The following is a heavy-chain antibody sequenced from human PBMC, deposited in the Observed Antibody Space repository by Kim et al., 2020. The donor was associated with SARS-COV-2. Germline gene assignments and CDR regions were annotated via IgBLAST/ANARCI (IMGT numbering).Heavy chain of an antibody. V-gene: IGHV3-30*01. J-gene: IGHJ4*02. Sequence: KGRFTISRDNSKNTLYLQRNSRRAEYTAVYYCARAPRYSGYDGRGYFDYWGQGTLVTVSS. CDR3: ARAPRYSGYDGRGYFDY. D-gene: IGHD5-12*01.